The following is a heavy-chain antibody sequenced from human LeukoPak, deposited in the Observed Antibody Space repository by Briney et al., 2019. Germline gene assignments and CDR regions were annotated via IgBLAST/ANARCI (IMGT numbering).Heavy chain of an antibody. CDR3: ARHPIPKKYCSGGSCYDNYFDY. CDR1: GYSFTSYR. CDR2: INPGDADT. D-gene: IGHD2-15*01. J-gene: IGHJ4*02. Sequence: GESLKISCKGSGYSFTSYRCGWVRQMPGKGLGGLGIINPGDADTRYSPSFKGQVTISADKSISTAYLQWSSLKASDTAMYYCARHPIPKKYCSGGSCYDNYFDYWGQGTLVTVSS. V-gene: IGHV5-51*01.